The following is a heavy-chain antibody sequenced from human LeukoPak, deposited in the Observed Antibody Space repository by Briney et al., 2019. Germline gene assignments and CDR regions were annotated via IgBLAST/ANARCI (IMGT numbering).Heavy chain of an antibody. D-gene: IGHD3-3*01. CDR1: GYTFTGYY. CDR3: ARDVWSLIQVGGDFDY. V-gene: IGHV1-2*06. Sequence: TSVKVSCKASGYTFTGYYMHWVRQAPGQGLEWMGRINPNSGGTNYAQKFQGRVTMTRDTSISTAYMELSRLRSDDTAVYYCARDVWSLIQVGGDFDYWGQGTLVTVSS. J-gene: IGHJ4*02. CDR2: INPNSGGT.